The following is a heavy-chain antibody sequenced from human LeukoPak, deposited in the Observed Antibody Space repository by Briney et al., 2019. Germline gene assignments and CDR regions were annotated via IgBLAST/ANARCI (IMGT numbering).Heavy chain of an antibody. CDR1: GLTFSTYA. V-gene: IGHV3-23*01. D-gene: IGHD2-21*02. Sequence: GGSLRLSCAASGLTFSTYAMSWVRQAPGKGLEWVSAINNDGGGTHYAASVKGRSTISRDNSKNTLYLQMNSLRAEDTAVYYCAKDWGTAYCGGDCYYPYYFDYWGQGTLVTVSS. CDR3: AKDWGTAYCGGDCYYPYYFDY. J-gene: IGHJ4*02. CDR2: INNDGGGT.